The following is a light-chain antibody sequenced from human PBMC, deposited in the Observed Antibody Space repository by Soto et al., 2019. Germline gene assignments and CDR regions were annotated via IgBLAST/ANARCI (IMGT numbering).Light chain of an antibody. V-gene: IGKV3-15*01. CDR2: AAS. CDR3: QEYSDWPTCT. Sequence: EILRTPSPVTLSLSPGDCPTFSASASQSVRSNLAWYQQRPGQAPRLLIYAASTRATGIPARFSGSGSGREFTLIISSLQSEELAVYYCQEYSDWPTCTFGRGTKVDI. CDR1: QSVRSN. J-gene: IGKJ1*01.